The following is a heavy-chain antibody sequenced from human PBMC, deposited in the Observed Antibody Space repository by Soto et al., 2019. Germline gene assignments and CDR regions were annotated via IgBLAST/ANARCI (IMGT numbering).Heavy chain of an antibody. CDR3: SKNPAARPYYYYGMDV. D-gene: IGHD2-2*02. CDR1: GFTFSSCA. CDR2: ISGSGGGT. J-gene: IGHJ6*02. Sequence: EVQLLESGGGLVQPGGSLRLSCAASGFTFSSCAMSWVRQAPGKGLEWVSAISGSGGGTYYADSVKGRFTISRDNSKNTLFLQMNGLSADDTAVHFCSKNPAARPYYYYGMDVWGQGTTVTVSS. V-gene: IGHV3-23*01.